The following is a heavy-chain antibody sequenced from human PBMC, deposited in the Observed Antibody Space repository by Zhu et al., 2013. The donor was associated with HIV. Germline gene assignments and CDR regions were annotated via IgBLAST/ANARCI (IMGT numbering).Heavy chain of an antibody. CDR2: ISAANGNT. D-gene: IGHD5-12*01. CDR1: GYLFTTYA. J-gene: IGHJ4*02. CDR3: ARGIDVAPRD. Sequence: QVQLLQSGAEVKKPGASVKLSCKTSGYLFTTYAISWVRQAPGQGLECMGWISAANGNTNYAQNFRGRVTMTTDTSTTTAYMELRSLRSDDTAVHYCARGIDVAPRDWGQGTLVTVSS. V-gene: IGHV1-18*01.